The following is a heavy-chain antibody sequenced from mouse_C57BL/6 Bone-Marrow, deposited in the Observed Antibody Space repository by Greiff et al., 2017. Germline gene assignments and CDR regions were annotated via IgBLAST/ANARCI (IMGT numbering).Heavy chain of an antibody. CDR2: ISRGSSTI. CDR1: GFTFSDYG. D-gene: IGHD4-1*02. J-gene: IGHJ1*03. CDR3: TRDQLPPEV. V-gene: IGHV5-17*03. Sequence: EVKLVESGGGLVKPGGSLKLSCAASGFTFSDYGMHWVRQAPEKGLEWVAYISRGSSTIYYADTVKVRFTISRDNARNTLYLQLSSLKCEDTAMYYCTRDQLPPEVGGTGTTVTVTS.